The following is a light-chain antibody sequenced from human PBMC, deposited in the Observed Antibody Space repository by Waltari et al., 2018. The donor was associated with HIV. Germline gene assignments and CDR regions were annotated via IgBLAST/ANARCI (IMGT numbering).Light chain of an antibody. CDR1: QGIGES. Sequence: DVQMPQSTSSLSAYVGDSVTLTWRASQGIGESLTWFQQQPGKAPKRLIDPASTLQSGVPSKFTGSASGTDFTLTISSLQPEDFATYYCLQYKTYPFTFGGGTKVE. J-gene: IGKJ4*01. V-gene: IGKV1-16*02. CDR3: LQYKTYPFT. CDR2: PAS.